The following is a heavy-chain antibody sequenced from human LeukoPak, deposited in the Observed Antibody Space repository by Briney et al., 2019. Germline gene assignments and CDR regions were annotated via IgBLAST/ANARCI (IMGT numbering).Heavy chain of an antibody. Sequence: SETLSLTCAVYGESFRAYYWSWIRQPPGKGLEWIGEINHSGNASYNPSLKSRVTMSVDTSKSQFSLKLTSVTAADTAVYYCARHSLSSKWLVLDYWGQGTLVTVSS. CDR1: GESFRAYY. CDR2: INHSGNA. D-gene: IGHD6-19*01. V-gene: IGHV4-34*01. J-gene: IGHJ4*02. CDR3: ARHSLSSKWLVLDY.